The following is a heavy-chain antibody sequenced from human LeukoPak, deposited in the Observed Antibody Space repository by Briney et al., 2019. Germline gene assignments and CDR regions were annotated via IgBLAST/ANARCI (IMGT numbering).Heavy chain of an antibody. CDR2: IWYDGSNK. D-gene: IGHD3-3*01. CDR1: GFTFSSYG. J-gene: IGHJ6*02. CDR3: AREQGGGYYDFWSGPDKDYYGMDV. Sequence: PGGSLRLSCAASGFTFSSYGMHWVRQAPGKGLEWVAVIWYDGSNKYYADSVKGRFTISRDNSKNTLYLQMNGLRAEDTAVYYCAREQGGGYYDFWSGPDKDYYGMDVWGQGTTVTVSS. V-gene: IGHV3-33*01.